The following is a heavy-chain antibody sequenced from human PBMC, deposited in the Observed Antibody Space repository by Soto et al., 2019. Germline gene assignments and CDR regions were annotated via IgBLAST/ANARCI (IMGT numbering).Heavy chain of an antibody. Sequence: SETLSLTCTVSGASITSHGWSWIRQPAGKGLEWIGRMSTSGITNYNPSLKSRVTMSVDTSKNQFSLNLSSVTAADTAVYYRATLRGALNPWGQGILVTVSS. V-gene: IGHV4-4*07. CDR1: GASITSHG. D-gene: IGHD3-16*01. J-gene: IGHJ5*02. CDR2: MSTSGIT. CDR3: ATLRGALNP.